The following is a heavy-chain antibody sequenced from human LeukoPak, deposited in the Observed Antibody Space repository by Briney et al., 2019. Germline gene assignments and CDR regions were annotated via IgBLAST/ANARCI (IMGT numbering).Heavy chain of an antibody. Sequence: ASVKVSCKASGYTFTGYYMHWVRQAPGQGLEWMGWINPNSGGTKYAKKFQGRVTMTRDTSISTAYMELSRLRSDDTAVCNCARALYSRSSGVWFDPWGQGTLVTVSS. J-gene: IGHJ5*02. CDR3: ARALYSRSSGVWFDP. CDR1: GYTFTGYY. D-gene: IGHD6-6*01. CDR2: INPNSGGT. V-gene: IGHV1-2*02.